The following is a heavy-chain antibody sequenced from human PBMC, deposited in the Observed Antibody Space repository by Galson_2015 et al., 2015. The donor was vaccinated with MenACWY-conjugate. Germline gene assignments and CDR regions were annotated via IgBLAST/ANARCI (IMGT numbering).Heavy chain of an antibody. V-gene: IGHV3-74*01. CDR3: ARDNNWSFDS. CDR2: IKADGSFS. J-gene: IGHJ4*02. CDR1: GFTFNNYW. D-gene: IGHD1-1*01. Sequence: SLRLSCAASGFTFNNYWMHWVRHPPGKGLEWISYIKADGSFSNYADSVKGRFTISTDNAKNVVYLQMDGLGDEDTAVYFCARDNNWSFDSWGQGTLVTVSS.